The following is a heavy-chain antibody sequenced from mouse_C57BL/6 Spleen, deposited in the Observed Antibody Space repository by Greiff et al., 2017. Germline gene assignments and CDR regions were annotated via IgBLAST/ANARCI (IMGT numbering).Heavy chain of an antibody. D-gene: IGHD1-1*01. CDR1: GYTFTSYW. Sequence: QVQLQQPGAELVKPGASVKLSCKASGYTFTSYWMHWVKQRPGRGLEWIGRIDPNSGGTKYNEKFKSKATLTVDKPSSTAYMQLSSLTSEDSAVYYCTRRPSYGSSYDYYAMDYWGQGTSVTVSS. CDR3: TRRPSYGSSYDYYAMDY. J-gene: IGHJ4*01. V-gene: IGHV1-72*01. CDR2: IDPNSGGT.